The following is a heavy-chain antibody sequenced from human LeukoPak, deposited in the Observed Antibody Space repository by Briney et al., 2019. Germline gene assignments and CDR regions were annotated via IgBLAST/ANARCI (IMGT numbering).Heavy chain of an antibody. Sequence: GGSLRLSCAASRFTFSNYALHWVRQAPGKGLEWVAVISYDGSNKYYADSVKGRFTISRDNSKNTLYLQMNSLRAEDTAVYYCAKDDYYDSSGYYDYWGQGTLVTVSS. V-gene: IGHV3-30*04. CDR3: AKDDYYDSSGYYDY. CDR2: ISYDGSNK. J-gene: IGHJ4*02. CDR1: RFTFSNYA. D-gene: IGHD3-22*01.